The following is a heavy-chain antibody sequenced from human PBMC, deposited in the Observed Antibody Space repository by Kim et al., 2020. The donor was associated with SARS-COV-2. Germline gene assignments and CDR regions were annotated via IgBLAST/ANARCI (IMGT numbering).Heavy chain of an antibody. Sequence: STFSPPAPKSRVTLSVDTSKNQFSLKLSSVTAADTAVYYCARLTTTVTTAWGQGTLVTVSS. D-gene: IGHD4-17*01. V-gene: IGHV4-30-2*03. J-gene: IGHJ5*02. CDR3: ARLTTTVTTA. CDR2: ST.